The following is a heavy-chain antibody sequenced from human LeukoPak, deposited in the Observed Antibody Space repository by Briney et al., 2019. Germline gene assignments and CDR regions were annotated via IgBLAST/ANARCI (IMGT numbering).Heavy chain of an antibody. Sequence: SETLSLTCTASGGSVSSGSYCWTWIRQPPGKGLEGIGYIYYSGSTNYNPSLKSRVTISVDTSKNQFSLNLSSVTAADTAVYYCARDRGYRGNRGFGYWGQGTLGTVSS. V-gene: IGHV4-61*01. J-gene: IGHJ4*02. D-gene: IGHD4-23*01. CDR1: GGSVSSGSYC. CDR3: ARDRGYRGNRGFGY. CDR2: IYYSGST.